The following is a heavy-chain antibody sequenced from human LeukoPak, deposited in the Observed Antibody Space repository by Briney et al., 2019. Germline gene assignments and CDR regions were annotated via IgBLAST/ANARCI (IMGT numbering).Heavy chain of an antibody. V-gene: IGHV3-33*01. D-gene: IGHD2-15*01. CDR2: LWYDGSNK. CDR3: ARDCSGGSCLDY. Sequence: PGRSLRLSCAASGFTFSTHGMHWVRQAPGKGLGGVAILWYDGSNKYYADSVKGRFTISRDNSKNTLYLQMNSLRAEDTAVYYCARDCSGGSCLDYWGQGTLVTVSS. J-gene: IGHJ4*02. CDR1: GFTFSTHG.